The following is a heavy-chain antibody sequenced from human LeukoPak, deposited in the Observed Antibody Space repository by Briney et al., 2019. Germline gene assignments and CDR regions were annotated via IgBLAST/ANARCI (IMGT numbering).Heavy chain of an antibody. CDR1: GYTFTGYY. D-gene: IGHD5-12*01. J-gene: IGHJ4*02. CDR3: ARGLDSGYDFLLYPEDLDY. Sequence: GASVKVSCKASGYTFTGYYMHWVRQAPGQGLEWMGWINPNSGGTNYAQKFQGRVTMTRDTSISTAYMELSRLRSDDTAVYYCARGLDSGYDFLLYPEDLDYWGQGTLVTVSS. V-gene: IGHV1-2*02. CDR2: INPNSGGT.